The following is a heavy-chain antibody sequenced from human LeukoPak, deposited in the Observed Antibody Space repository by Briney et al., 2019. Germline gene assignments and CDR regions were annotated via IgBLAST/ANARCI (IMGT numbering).Heavy chain of an antibody. CDR3: ARDLEVEGIGPTL. D-gene: IGHD2-15*01. CDR2: IGRSSSYI. CDR1: GFTFSDYF. V-gene: IGHV3-21*01. J-gene: IGHJ4*02. Sequence: GGSLRLSCAASGFTFSDYFMNWVRQAPGKGLEWVSSIGRSSSYIYYADSVKGRFTISRDNAKNSLYLQMNRLRAEDTAVYYCARDLEVEGIGPTLWGQGTLVTVSS.